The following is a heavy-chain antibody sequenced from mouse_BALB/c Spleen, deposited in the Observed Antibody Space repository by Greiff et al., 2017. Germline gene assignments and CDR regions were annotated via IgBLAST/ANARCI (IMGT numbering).Heavy chain of an antibody. CDR1: GFTFSDYY. V-gene: IGHV5-4*02. CDR2: ISDGGSYT. CDR3: ARDPFTTVVGYFDV. Sequence: DVKLVESGGGLVKPGGSLKLSCAASGFTFSDYYMYWVRQTPEKRLEWVATISDGGSYTYYPDSVKGRFTISRDNAKNNLYLQMSSLKSEDTAMYYCARDPFTTVVGYFDVWGAGTTVTVSS. J-gene: IGHJ1*01. D-gene: IGHD1-1*01.